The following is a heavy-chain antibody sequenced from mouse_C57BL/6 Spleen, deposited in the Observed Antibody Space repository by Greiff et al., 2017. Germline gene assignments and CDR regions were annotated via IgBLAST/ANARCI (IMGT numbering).Heavy chain of an antibody. CDR3: ARRDYSNYDAMDY. D-gene: IGHD2-5*01. CDR2: IYPGGGYT. V-gene: IGHV1-63*01. Sequence: VQLQQSGAELVRPGTSVKMSCKASGYTFTNYWIGWAKQRPGHGLEWIGDIYPGGGYTNYNEKFKGKATLTADKSSRTAYMQFSSLTSEDSAIYYCARRDYSNYDAMDYWGQGTSVTVSS. CDR1: GYTFTNYW. J-gene: IGHJ4*01.